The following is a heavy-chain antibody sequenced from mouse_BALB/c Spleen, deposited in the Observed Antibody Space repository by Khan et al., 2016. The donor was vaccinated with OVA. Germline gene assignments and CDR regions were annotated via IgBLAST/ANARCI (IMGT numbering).Heavy chain of an antibody. CDR2: IYPGDGDT. CDR3: ARAYGYWYFDV. Sequence: QVQLQQSGAELVGPGSSVKISCKASGYAFSSYWMNWMKQRPGQGLEWIGQIYPGDGDTNDNGKFEGKATLTADKSSSTAYLQLSSLTSEDSAVYFCARAYGYWYFDVWGAGTTVTVSS. CDR1: GYAFSSYW. D-gene: IGHD1-1*01. J-gene: IGHJ1*01. V-gene: IGHV1-80*01.